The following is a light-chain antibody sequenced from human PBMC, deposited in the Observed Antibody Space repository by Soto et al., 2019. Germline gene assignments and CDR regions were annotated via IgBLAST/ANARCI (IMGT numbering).Light chain of an antibody. CDR1: SSDVGGYDY. Sequence: QSALTQPASVSGSPGQSITMSCTGTSSDVGGYDYVSWYQQHPGEVPKLIIFEVSSRPAWISNRFSASKSGNTASLTISGLQAEDEADYYCSPYTTSSSYVFGTGTKVTVL. J-gene: IGLJ1*01. V-gene: IGLV2-14*01. CDR2: EVS. CDR3: SPYTTSSSYV.